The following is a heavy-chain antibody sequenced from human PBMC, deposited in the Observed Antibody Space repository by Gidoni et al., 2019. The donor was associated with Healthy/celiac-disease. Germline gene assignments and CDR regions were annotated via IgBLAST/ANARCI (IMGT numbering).Heavy chain of an antibody. CDR3: ARGLENYFDY. CDR1: GFTFSRSG. V-gene: IGHV3-33*01. Sequence: QVQLVESGGGVVQPGRSLRLSCAASGFTFSRSGLHWVRQAPGKGLEWVAVIWYDGSNKYYADSVKGRFTISRDNSKNTLFLQMNSLRAEDTAVYYCARGLENYFDYWGQGTLVTVSS. CDR2: IWYDGSNK. D-gene: IGHD1-1*01. J-gene: IGHJ4*02.